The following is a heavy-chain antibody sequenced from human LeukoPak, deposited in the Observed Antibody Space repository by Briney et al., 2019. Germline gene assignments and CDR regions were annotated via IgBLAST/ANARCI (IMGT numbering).Heavy chain of an antibody. D-gene: IGHD6-13*01. Sequence: ASVKVSCKASGYTFTGYYMHWVRQAPGQGLEWMGWINPNSGDTNSAQKFQGRVTMTRDTSISTTYLELSRLRSDDTAVYYCARDLEAAAGMPYWGQGTLVTVSS. CDR3: ARDLEAAAGMPY. J-gene: IGHJ4*02. CDR1: GYTFTGYY. V-gene: IGHV1-2*02. CDR2: INPNSGDT.